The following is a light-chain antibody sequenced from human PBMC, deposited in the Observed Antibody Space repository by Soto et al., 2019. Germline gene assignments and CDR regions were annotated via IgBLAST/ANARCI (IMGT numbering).Light chain of an antibody. CDR1: SSDVGGYNY. Sequence: QSALTQPPSASGSPGQSVTISCTGTSSDVGGYNYVSWYQQHPGKAPKFMIYGVSKRPSGVPDRFSGSKSGNTASLTVSGLQAEDEADYYCSSYAGSNFVVFGGGTKLTVL. J-gene: IGLJ2*01. CDR3: SSYAGSNFVV. CDR2: GVS. V-gene: IGLV2-8*01.